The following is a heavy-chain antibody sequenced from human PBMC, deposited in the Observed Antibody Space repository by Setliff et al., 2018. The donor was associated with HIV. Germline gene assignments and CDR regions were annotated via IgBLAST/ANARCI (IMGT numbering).Heavy chain of an antibody. CDR1: GGTFSNYA. J-gene: IGHJ4*02. Sequence: ASVKVSCKASGGTFSNYAISWVRQAPGQGLEWMGGIIPIFGSTKYAQKFQDRVTITADESTYTADTELSSLRSEDTAVYYCARDDHYYNSGSRLNFWGQGTLVTVSS. V-gene: IGHV1-69*13. CDR3: ARDDHYYNSGSRLNF. CDR2: IIPIFGST. D-gene: IGHD3-10*01.